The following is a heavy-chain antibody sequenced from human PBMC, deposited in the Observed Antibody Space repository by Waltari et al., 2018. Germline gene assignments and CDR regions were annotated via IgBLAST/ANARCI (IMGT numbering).Heavy chain of an antibody. J-gene: IGHJ4*02. V-gene: IGHV1-69*01. D-gene: IGHD3-22*01. CDR3: ARDSSGYYDSTGYYWDYFDY. Sequence: QVQLVQSGAEVKKPGSSVKVSCKASGGTFSNYAISWVRQAPGQGLEWMGVIIPPFGTANYAQKFQGRVTITADEFTSTAYMELSSLRSEDTAVYHCARDSSGYYDSTGYYWDYFDYWGQGTLVTVSS. CDR2: IIPPFGTA. CDR1: GGTFSNYA.